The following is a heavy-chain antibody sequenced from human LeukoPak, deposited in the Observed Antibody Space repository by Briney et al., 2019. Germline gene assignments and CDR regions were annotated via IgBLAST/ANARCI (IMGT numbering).Heavy chain of an antibody. CDR1: GGSISSSSYY. CDR3: ARGTRIAVAVYYFDY. D-gene: IGHD6-19*01. V-gene: IGHV4-39*01. CDR2: IYYSGST. Sequence: SETLSLTCTVSGGSISSSSYYWGWIRQPPGKGLEWNGSIYYSGSTYYNPSLKSRVTISVDTSKNQSSLKLSSVTAADTAVYYCARGTRIAVAVYYFDYWGQGTLVTVSS. J-gene: IGHJ4*02.